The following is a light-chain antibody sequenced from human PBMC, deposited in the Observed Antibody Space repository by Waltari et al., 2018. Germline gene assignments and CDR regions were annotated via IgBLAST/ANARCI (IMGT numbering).Light chain of an antibody. V-gene: IGLV2-23*01. CDR3: CAHAGGGTHYA. J-gene: IGLJ1*01. CDR1: SSDVGSSNR. Sequence: QSALTQPASVSGSPGQSITISCTGTSSDVGSSNRVSWYQQHPGKGPKILMYEGPPRLSGGSARLSGSKSGNTASLSRSGLQPEDEADYYCCAHAGGGTHYAFGTGTKVTVL. CDR2: EGP.